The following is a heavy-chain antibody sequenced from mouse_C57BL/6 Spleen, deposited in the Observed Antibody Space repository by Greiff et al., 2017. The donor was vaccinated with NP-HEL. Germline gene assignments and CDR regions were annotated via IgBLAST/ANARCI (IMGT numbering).Heavy chain of an antibody. CDR3: ARNYGYPYYYAMDY. J-gene: IGHJ4*01. CDR1: GYSITSGYY. CDR2: ISYDGSN. V-gene: IGHV3-6*01. Sequence: EVKLQESGPSLVKPSQSLSLTCSVTGYSITSGYYWNWIRQFPGNKLEWMGYISYDGSNNYNPSLKNRISITRDTSKNQFFLKLNSVTTEDTATYYCARNYGYPYYYAMDYWGQGTSVTVSS. D-gene: IGHD2-2*01.